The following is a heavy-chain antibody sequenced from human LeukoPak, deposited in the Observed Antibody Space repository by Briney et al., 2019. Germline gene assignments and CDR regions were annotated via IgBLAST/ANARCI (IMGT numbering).Heavy chain of an antibody. D-gene: IGHD5-12*01. V-gene: IGHV1-18*01. CDR3: ARGSARGYSGYDKRGASDY. CDR2: ISAYNGNT. J-gene: IGHJ4*02. CDR1: GYTFTSYG. Sequence: GASVKVSCKASGYTFTSYGISWVRQAPGQGLEWMGWISAYNGNTNYAQKLQGRVTMTTDTSTSTAYMELRSLRSDDTAVYYCARGSARGYSGYDKRGASDYWGQGTLVTVSS.